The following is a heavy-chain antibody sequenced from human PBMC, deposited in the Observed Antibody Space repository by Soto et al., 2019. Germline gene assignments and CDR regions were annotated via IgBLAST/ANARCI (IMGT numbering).Heavy chain of an antibody. D-gene: IGHD3-16*01. V-gene: IGHV1-8*01. CDR2: MNPGSGDT. CDR3: ARMATFGSLNWVDP. J-gene: IGHJ5*02. Sequence: ASVKVSCKASGYSFTNSGVSWVRQATGQGLECMGWMNPGSGDTGYAQKFQGRVTMTRDISIATAYMEVSSLRSDDTAIYDCARMATFGSLNWVDPWGQGTLVTVSS. CDR1: GYSFTNSG.